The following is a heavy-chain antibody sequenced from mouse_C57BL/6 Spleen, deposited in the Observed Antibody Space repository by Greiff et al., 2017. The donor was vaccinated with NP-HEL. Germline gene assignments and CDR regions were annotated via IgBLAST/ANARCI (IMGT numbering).Heavy chain of an antibody. V-gene: IGHV1-82*01. Sequence: QVQLQQSGPELVKPGASVKISCKASGYAFSSSWMNWVKQRPGKGLEWIGRIYPGDGDTNYNGKFKGKATLTADKSSSTAYMQLSSLTSEDSAVYFCARGIIYYDYVLDYWGQGTTLTVSS. J-gene: IGHJ2*01. CDR3: ARGIIYYDYVLDY. CDR2: IYPGDGDT. CDR1: GYAFSSSW. D-gene: IGHD2-4*01.